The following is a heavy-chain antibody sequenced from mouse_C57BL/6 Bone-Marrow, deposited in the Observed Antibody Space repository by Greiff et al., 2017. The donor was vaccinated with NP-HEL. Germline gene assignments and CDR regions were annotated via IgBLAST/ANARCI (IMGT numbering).Heavy chain of an antibody. J-gene: IGHJ2*01. CDR2: IDPETGGT. Sequence: QVQLKQSGAELVRPGASVTLSCKASGYTFTDYEMHWVKQTPVHGLEWIGAIDPETGGTAYNQKFKGKAILTADKSSSTAYMELRSLTSEDSAVYYWTPIPYDYWGQGTTLTVSS. CDR1: GYTFTDYE. CDR3: TPIPYDY. V-gene: IGHV1-15*01. D-gene: IGHD6-5*01.